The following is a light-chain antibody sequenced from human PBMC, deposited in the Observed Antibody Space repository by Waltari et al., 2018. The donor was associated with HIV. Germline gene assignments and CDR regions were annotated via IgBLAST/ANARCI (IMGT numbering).Light chain of an antibody. J-gene: IGKJ3*01. CDR3: QQYADSPVT. V-gene: IGKV3D-20*01. Sequence: EIVLTQSPATLSLSPDERATLSCGASQNVSTNHLAWYQQKPGLAPRLLIYDASSRAIGIPDTFSGSGSGTDFTLTITSLEPEHFAVYYCQQYADSPVTFGPGTKVDV. CDR1: QNVSTNH. CDR2: DAS.